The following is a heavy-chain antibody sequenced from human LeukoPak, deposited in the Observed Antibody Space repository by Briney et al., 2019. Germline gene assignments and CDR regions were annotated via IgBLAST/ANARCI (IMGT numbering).Heavy chain of an antibody. J-gene: IGHJ6*02. CDR1: GGSISTDASY. Sequence: SETLSLTCTVSGGSISTDASYWAWIRQPPGKGLEWIGSIYYSGSTYYSASLKSRVTMSVDTSKNQFSLKLRYVTAADTAVFYCARLFSRGWDYQYGMDVWGQGTTITVSS. D-gene: IGHD6-19*01. V-gene: IGHV4-39*01. CDR3: ARLFSRGWDYQYGMDV. CDR2: IYYSGST.